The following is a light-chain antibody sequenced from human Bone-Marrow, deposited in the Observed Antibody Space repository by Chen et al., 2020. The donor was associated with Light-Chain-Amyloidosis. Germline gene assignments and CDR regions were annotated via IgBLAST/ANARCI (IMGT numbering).Light chain of an antibody. V-gene: IGLV1-40*01. CDR3: QSSDRDRGAVI. Sequence: QSLLTQPPSVSGAPGQRVTISCTGSSSNIAVGYDVNWYQHLPGRAPRLLIYGNTNRPSGVPDRFSASKSATSASLAITGLQAEDEATYYCQSSDRDRGAVIFGGGTKLTVL. CDR1: SSNIAVGYD. J-gene: IGLJ2*01. CDR2: GNT.